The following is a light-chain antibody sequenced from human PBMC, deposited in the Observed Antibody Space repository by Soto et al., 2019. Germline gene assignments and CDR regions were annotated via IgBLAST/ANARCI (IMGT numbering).Light chain of an antibody. J-gene: IGKJ3*01. CDR1: QSVSSY. Sequence: EIVLTQSPATLSLSPGERATLSCRASQSVSSYLAWYQQTPGQAPRLLIYDTSNRATGIPARFSGSGSGTDFTLTISSLEPEDFAVYYCQLFTFGPGTKVDIK. CDR3: QLFT. V-gene: IGKV3-11*01. CDR2: DTS.